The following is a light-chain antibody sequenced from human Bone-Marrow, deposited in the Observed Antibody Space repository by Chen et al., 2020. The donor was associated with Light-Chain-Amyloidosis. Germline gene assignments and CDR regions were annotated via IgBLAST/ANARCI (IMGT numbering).Light chain of an antibody. CDR1: NIGSTS. J-gene: IGLJ3*02. V-gene: IGLV3-21*02. CDR2: DDR. CDR3: QVWDRSSDRPV. Sequence: SYVLIQPYSASVAPGQTATLACGGNNIGSTSVHWYQQTPGQAPLLVVYDDRDRPSGIPERLSGSNSGNTATLTISRVEAGDEADYYCQVWDRSSDRPVFGGGTKLTVL.